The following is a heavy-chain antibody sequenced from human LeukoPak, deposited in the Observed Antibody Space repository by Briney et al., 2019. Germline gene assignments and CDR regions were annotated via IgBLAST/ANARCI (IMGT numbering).Heavy chain of an antibody. V-gene: IGHV3-30-3*01. D-gene: IGHD2-21*01. J-gene: IGHJ5*02. CDR2: ISYDGSNK. CDR1: GFTFSSYA. CDR3: ARGPGGDRFDP. Sequence: PGGSLRLSCAASGFTFSSYAMHWVRQAPGKGLEWVAVISYDGSNKYYADSVKDRFSISRDNSKNTLYLQMNSLRAEDTAVYYCARGPGGDRFDPWGQGTLVTVSS.